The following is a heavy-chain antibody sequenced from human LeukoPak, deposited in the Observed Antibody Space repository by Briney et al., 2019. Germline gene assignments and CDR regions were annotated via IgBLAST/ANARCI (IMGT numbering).Heavy chain of an antibody. D-gene: IGHD1-1*01. Sequence: SETLSLTCAVYGGSFSGYYWSWIRQPPGKGLEWIGEINHSGSTNYNPSLKSRVTISVDTSKNQFSLKLSSVTAADTAVYYCARLGWNDGYYYYYYMDVWGKGTTVTVSS. V-gene: IGHV4-34*01. CDR2: INHSGST. J-gene: IGHJ6*03. CDR3: ARLGWNDGYYYYYYMDV. CDR1: GGSFSGYY.